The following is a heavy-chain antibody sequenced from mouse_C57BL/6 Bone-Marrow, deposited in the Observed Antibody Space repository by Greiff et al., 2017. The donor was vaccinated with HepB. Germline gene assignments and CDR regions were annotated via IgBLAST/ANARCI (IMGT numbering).Heavy chain of an antibody. Sequence: EVHLVESGGDLVKVGGSLKLSCAASGFTFSTSGMSWVRQTPDKRLEWVATINTGGTYTYYADSVKGRFTISKDSAKNTLFLLMSSLKSEDSAIYYCTRDRFDYYFDYWGQGTTLTVSS. J-gene: IGHJ2*01. CDR2: INTGGTYT. V-gene: IGHV5-6*01. CDR3: TRDRFDYYFDY. CDR1: GFTFSTSG. D-gene: IGHD2-14*01.